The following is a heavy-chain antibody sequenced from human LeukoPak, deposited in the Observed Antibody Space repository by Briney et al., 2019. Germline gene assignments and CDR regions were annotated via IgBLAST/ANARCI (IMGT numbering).Heavy chain of an antibody. CDR1: GYIFANYG. J-gene: IGHJ4*02. CDR2: ISAYSGNT. Sequence: ASVKVSCKASGYIFANYGISWVRQAPGQGLEWMGWISAYSGNTNHAQKVQGRVTMTTDTSTSTAHMELRSLRSDDTAVYYCARDSAYSSSSGQTDYWGQGTLVTVSS. V-gene: IGHV1-18*01. D-gene: IGHD6-6*01. CDR3: ARDSAYSSSSGQTDY.